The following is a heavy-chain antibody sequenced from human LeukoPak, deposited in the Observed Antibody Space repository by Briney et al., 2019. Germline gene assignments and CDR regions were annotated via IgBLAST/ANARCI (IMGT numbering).Heavy chain of an antibody. Sequence: SVKVSCKASGGTFSSYAISWVRQAPGQGLEWMGRIIPILGIANYAQKFQGRVTITADKSTSTAYMELSSLRSEDTAVYYCARGSYHQPSEYFDYWGQGTLVTVSS. CDR1: GGTFSSYA. CDR2: IIPILGIA. D-gene: IGHD1-26*01. CDR3: ARGSYHQPSEYFDY. J-gene: IGHJ4*02. V-gene: IGHV1-69*04.